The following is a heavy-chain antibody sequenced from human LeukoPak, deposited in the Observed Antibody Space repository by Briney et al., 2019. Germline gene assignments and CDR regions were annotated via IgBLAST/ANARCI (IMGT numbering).Heavy chain of an antibody. CDR1: GYTFTGYY. Sequence: ASVKVSCKASGYTFTGYYMHWVRQAPGQGLEWMGRINPNSGGTNYAQKFQGRVTMTRDTSISTAYMELSRLRSDDTAVYYCARGGFVRSGWYDPRRLNPFDYWGQGTLVTVSS. V-gene: IGHV1-2*06. J-gene: IGHJ4*02. D-gene: IGHD6-19*01. CDR2: INPNSGGT. CDR3: ARGGFVRSGWYDPRRLNPFDY.